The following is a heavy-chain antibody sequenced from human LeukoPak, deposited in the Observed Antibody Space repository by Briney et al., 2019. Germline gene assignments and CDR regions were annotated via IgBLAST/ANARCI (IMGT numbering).Heavy chain of an antibody. Sequence: GGSLRLSCAASGFTFSSYAMHWVRQAPGKGLEYVSAISSNGGSTYYANSVKGRFTISRDNSKNTLYLQMGSLRAEGMAVYYCARGYDNLTCSHFWGQGTLVT. CDR2: ISSNGGST. CDR3: ARGYDNLTCSHF. J-gene: IGHJ4*02. V-gene: IGHV3-64*01. CDR1: GFTFSSYA. D-gene: IGHD3-9*01.